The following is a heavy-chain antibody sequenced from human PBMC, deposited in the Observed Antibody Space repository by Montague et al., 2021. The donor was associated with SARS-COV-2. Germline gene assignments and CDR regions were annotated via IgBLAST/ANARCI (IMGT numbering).Heavy chain of an antibody. J-gene: IGHJ6*02. V-gene: IGHV3-30-3*01. CDR1: GFTFSSYA. D-gene: IGHD5-24*01. CDR2: VSYDGSNK. CDR3: ARDPEMATIIRSLGYYYYYGMDV. Sequence: SLRLSCAASGFTFSSYAMHWVRQAPGKGLEWVAVVSYDGSNKYYADSVKGRFTISRDNSKNTLYLQMNSLRAEDTAVYYCARDPEMATIIRSLGYYYYYGMDVWGQGTTVTVSS.